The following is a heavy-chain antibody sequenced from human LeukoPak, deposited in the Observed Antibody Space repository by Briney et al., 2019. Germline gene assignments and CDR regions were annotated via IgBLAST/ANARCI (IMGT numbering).Heavy chain of an antibody. CDR1: GRSISSYY. D-gene: IGHD3-10*01. Sequence: SETLSLTCTVSGRSISSYYWSWIRQAPGKGLEWMGYIYYSGSTNYNASLKSRVTISVDTSKKQFSLKLSSVNAADTAVYYCARLGKYGSGSVDVWGQGTTVTVSS. CDR3: ARLGKYGSGSVDV. CDR2: IYYSGST. V-gene: IGHV4-59*01. J-gene: IGHJ6*02.